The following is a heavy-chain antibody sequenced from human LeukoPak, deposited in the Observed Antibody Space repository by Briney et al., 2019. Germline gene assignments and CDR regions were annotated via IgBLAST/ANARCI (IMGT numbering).Heavy chain of an antibody. D-gene: IGHD6-19*01. CDR2: INHSGST. J-gene: IGHJ4*02. V-gene: IGHV4-34*01. Sequence: SETLSLTCAVYGGSFSGYYWSWIRQPPGKGLEWIGEINHSGSTNYNPSLKSRVTISVDTSKNQFSLKLSSVTAADTAVYYCAGGTYSSGRSLSYWGQGTLVTVSS. CDR1: GGSFSGYY. CDR3: AGGTYSSGRSLSY.